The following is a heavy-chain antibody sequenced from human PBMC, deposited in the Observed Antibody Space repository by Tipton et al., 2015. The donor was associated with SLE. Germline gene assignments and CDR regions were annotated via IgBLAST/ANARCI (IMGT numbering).Heavy chain of an antibody. CDR3: ASHGRDFWSGFYFDY. CDR1: GGSFSGYY. V-gene: IGHV4-34*01. D-gene: IGHD3-3*01. Sequence: TLSLTCAVYGGSFSGYYWSWIRQPPGKGLEWIGEINHSGSTNYDLSLKSRVTISVDTSKNQFSLKLSSVTAADTAVYYCASHGRDFWSGFYFDYWGQGTLVTVSS. CDR2: INHSGST. J-gene: IGHJ4*02.